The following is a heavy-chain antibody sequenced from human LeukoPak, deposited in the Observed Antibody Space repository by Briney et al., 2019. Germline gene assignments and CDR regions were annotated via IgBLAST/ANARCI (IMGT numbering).Heavy chain of an antibody. Sequence: GRSLRLSCAASGFTFSSYAMHWVRQAPGKGLEWVAVISYDGSNKYYADSVKGRFTISRDNSKNTLYLQMTSLRAEDTAVYYCARDAPLRVDFWSGYYDYWGQGTLVTVSS. D-gene: IGHD3-3*01. CDR2: ISYDGSNK. V-gene: IGHV3-30-3*01. CDR1: GFTFSSYA. J-gene: IGHJ4*02. CDR3: ARDAPLRVDFWSGYYDY.